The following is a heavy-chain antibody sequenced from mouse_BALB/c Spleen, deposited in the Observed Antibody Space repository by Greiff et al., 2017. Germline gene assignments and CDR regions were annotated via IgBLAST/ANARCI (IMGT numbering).Heavy chain of an antibody. J-gene: IGHJ2*01. CDR3: ARGYDVYY. D-gene: IGHD2-14*01. V-gene: IGHV3-2*02. Sequence: EVQLQESGPGLVKPSQSLSLTCTVTGYSITSDYAWNWIRQFPGNKLEWMGYISYSGSTSYNPSLKSRISITRDTSKNQFFLQLNSVTTEDTATYYCARGYDVYYWGQGTTLTVSS. CDR1: GYSITSDYA. CDR2: ISYSGST.